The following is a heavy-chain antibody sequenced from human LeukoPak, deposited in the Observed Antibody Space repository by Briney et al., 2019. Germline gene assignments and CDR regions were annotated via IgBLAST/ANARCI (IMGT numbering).Heavy chain of an antibody. D-gene: IGHD2-21*02. CDR3: ASPCGGDCYLPFDY. CDR1: GFTFSSYG. Sequence: GGSLRLSCAASGFTFSSYGMSWVRQAPGKGLEWVSAISGSGGSTYYADSVKGRFTISRDNSKNTLYLQINSLRAEDTAVYYCASPCGGDCYLPFDYWGQGTLVTVSS. V-gene: IGHV3-23*01. J-gene: IGHJ4*02. CDR2: ISGSGGST.